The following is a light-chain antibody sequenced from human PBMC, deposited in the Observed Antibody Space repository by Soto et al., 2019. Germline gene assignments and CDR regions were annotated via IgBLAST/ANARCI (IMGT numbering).Light chain of an antibody. Sequence: EIVLTQSPATLSLSPGERATLSCRASQSVSSYLAWYQQKPGQAPRLLIYHASNRATGIPARFSGSGSGTDFILTISSLEPEDFAVYYCQQRGNLPYTFGQGTNLEIK. CDR1: QSVSSY. CDR3: QQRGNLPYT. CDR2: HAS. J-gene: IGKJ2*01. V-gene: IGKV3-11*01.